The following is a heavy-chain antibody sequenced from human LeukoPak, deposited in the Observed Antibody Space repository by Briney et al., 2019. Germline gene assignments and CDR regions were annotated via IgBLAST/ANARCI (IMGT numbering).Heavy chain of an antibody. V-gene: IGHV3-21*01. CDR1: GFTFSSYS. CDR2: ISSSSSYI. CDR3: ARDRRGTGTTNWFDP. Sequence: GGSLRLSCAASGFTFSSYSMNWVRQAPGKGLEWVSSISSSSSYIYYADSVKGRITISKDNAKNSLYLQMNSLRAEDTAVYHCARDRRGTGTTNWFDPWGQGTLVTVSS. D-gene: IGHD1-7*01. J-gene: IGHJ5*02.